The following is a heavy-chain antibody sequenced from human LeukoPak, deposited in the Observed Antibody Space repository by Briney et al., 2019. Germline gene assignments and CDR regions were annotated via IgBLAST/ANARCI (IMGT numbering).Heavy chain of an antibody. V-gene: IGHV4-30-4*01. CDR2: IYYSGST. CDR3: ARDAAAGLDY. J-gene: IGHJ4*02. CDR1: GGSFSGDYY. Sequence: SETLSLTCAVYGGSFSGDYYWSWIRQPPGKGLEWIGYIYYSGSTYYNPSLKSRVTISVDTSKNQFSLKLSSVTAADTAVYYCARDAAAGLDYWGQGTLVTVSS. D-gene: IGHD6-13*01.